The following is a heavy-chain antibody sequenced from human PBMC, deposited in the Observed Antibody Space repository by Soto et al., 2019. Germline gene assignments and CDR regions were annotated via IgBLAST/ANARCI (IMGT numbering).Heavy chain of an antibody. CDR1: GYNFTNYG. CDR2: INTGNGKT. D-gene: IGHD3-10*01. CDR3: ARDRSLRGRSWFDP. Sequence: QVQLVQSGAEVKKPGASVKISCKSSGYNFTNYGMYWLRQAPGQRPEWLGWINTGNGKTHYSQKFQGRVTITRDTSASMVYVELSNLKSEDTAVYYCARDRSLRGRSWFDPWGQGTLGKVSS. J-gene: IGHJ5*02. V-gene: IGHV1-3*04.